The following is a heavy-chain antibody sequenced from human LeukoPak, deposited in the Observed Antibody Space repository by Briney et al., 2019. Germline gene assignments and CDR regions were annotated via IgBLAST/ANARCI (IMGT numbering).Heavy chain of an antibody. CDR1: GFTFDDYA. V-gene: IGHV3-43D*04. J-gene: IGHJ6*04. CDR2: ISWDGGST. CDR3: AKGRHNWKGVAYYYYGMDV. D-gene: IGHD1-1*01. Sequence: PGGSLRLSCAASGFTFDDYAMHWVRQAPGKGLEWVSLISWDGGSTYYADSVKGRFTISRDNSKNSLYLQMNSLRAEDTALYYCAKGRHNWKGVAYYYYGMDVWGKGTTVTVS.